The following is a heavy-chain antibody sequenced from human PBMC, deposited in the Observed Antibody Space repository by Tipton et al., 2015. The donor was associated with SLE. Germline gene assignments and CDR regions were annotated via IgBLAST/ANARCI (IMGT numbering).Heavy chain of an antibody. CDR3: ARGDASSAAFYDY. J-gene: IGHJ4*02. CDR1: GYSISSGYY. D-gene: IGHD6-6*01. V-gene: IGHV4-38-2*02. CDR2: VYYTGNT. Sequence: TLSLTCSVTGYSISSGYYWGWIRQPPGKGLEWVGTVYYTGNTFYNPSLKSRVSISLDMSKNQFSLQLSSVTAADTAVYYCARGDASSAAFYDYWGQGILVTVAS.